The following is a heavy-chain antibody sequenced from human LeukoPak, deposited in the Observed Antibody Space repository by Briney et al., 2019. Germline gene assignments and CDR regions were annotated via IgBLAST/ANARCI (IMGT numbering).Heavy chain of an antibody. CDR3: ARHGRYSSSWYAGLVPFDY. CDR1: GGSISSYY. CDR2: IYYSGST. V-gene: IGHV4-59*08. D-gene: IGHD6-13*01. J-gene: IGHJ4*02. Sequence: PSETLSLTCTVSGGSISSYYWSWIRQPPGKGLEWIGYIYYSGSTNYNPSLKSRVTISVDTSKNQFSLKLSSVTAADTAVYYCARHGRYSSSWYAGLVPFDYWGQGTLVTVSS.